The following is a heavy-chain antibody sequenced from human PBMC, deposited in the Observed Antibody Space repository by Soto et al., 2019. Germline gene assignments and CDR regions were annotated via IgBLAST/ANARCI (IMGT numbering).Heavy chain of an antibody. V-gene: IGHV3-21*01. CDR2: INPSSSHI. CDR1: GFTFSTYH. CDR3: ARGYCGGGGCYLRRDAIDV. J-gene: IGHJ3*01. D-gene: IGHD2-15*01. Sequence: EVQLVESGGGLVMPGGSLRLSCAASGFTFSTYHMNWVRQAPGKGLEWVSSINPSSSHIYYADSVRGRFTISRDNSKNSMDLQMNSPRTEDAAVYYCARGYCGGGGCYLRRDAIDVWGQGTMVTVSS.